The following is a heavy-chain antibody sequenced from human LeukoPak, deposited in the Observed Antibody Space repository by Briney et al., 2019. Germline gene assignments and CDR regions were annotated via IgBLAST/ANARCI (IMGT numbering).Heavy chain of an antibody. D-gene: IGHD4-17*01. CDR1: GFTFSNYA. V-gene: IGHV3-23*01. Sequence: GGSLGLSCAASGFTFSNYAMRWIRQAPGKGLEWVSSISPYDGSTYYADSVKGRFTISRDDSKNTLYLQMNSLRPDDTAVYYCATKPKVTVPPLFDYWGQGTLVTVSS. J-gene: IGHJ4*02. CDR3: ATKPKVTVPPLFDY. CDR2: ISPYDGST.